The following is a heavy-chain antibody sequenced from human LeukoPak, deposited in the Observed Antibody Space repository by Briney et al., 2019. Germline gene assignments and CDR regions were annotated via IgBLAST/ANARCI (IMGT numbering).Heavy chain of an antibody. D-gene: IGHD2-15*01. Sequence: PGGSLRLSCAASGFTFGTFAMHWVRQAPGKGLEWEAVMSYDGSNKYYADSVKGRFTISSDNSKNTLYLQMNSLRSEDTAVYYCARGHGGIVVVVRDAFDIWGQGTMVIVSS. CDR1: GFTFGTFA. J-gene: IGHJ3*02. CDR2: MSYDGSNK. CDR3: ARGHGGIVVVVRDAFDI. V-gene: IGHV3-30-3*01.